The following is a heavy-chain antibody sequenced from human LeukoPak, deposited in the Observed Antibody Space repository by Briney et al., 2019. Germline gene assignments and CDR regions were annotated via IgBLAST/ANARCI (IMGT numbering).Heavy chain of an antibody. CDR2: ISYSGST. CDR1: GGSISSDY. Sequence: TSETLSLTCTVSGGSISSDYWSWIRQPPGKGLEWIGYISYSGSTNYNPSLKSRVTISIDTSKNQFSLKLRSVTAADTAIYYCARQGYDILTGYIDAFDIWGQGTMVTVSS. V-gene: IGHV4-59*08. CDR3: ARQGYDILTGYIDAFDI. J-gene: IGHJ3*02. D-gene: IGHD3-9*01.